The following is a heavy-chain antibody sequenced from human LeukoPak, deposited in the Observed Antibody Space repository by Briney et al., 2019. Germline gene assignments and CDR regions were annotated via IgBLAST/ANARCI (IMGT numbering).Heavy chain of an antibody. CDR1: DLPLGSFV. Sequence: GGPLGLSCAAPDLPLGSFVINWVRKAQGRGLEWVAVISYDGSNKYYADSVKGRFTISRDNSKNTLYLQMNSLRAEDTAVYYCARDWSQRWGQGTLVTVSS. CDR3: ARDWSQR. J-gene: IGHJ4*02. CDR2: ISYDGSNK. V-gene: IGHV3-30-3*01. D-gene: IGHD2-2*01.